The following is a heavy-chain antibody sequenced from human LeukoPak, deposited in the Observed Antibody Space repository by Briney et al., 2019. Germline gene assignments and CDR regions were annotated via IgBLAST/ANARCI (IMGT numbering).Heavy chain of an antibody. D-gene: IGHD2-15*01. CDR3: AREECCNGGGCSFDS. Sequence: SSETLSLTCSVSGVSLSSYYWSWIRQSAGKGLEWIGRIYPSGTTNYNPSLKGRVTVSLDTSKNHFSLNLSSVTAADTAMYYCAREECCNGGGCSFDSWGQGALVTVSS. V-gene: IGHV4-4*07. J-gene: IGHJ4*02. CDR1: GVSLSSYY. CDR2: IYPSGTT.